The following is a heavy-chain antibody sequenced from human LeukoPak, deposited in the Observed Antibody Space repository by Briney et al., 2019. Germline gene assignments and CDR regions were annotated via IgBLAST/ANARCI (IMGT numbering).Heavy chain of an antibody. Sequence: GGSLRLSCAASGFTFSSYGMRWVRQVPGKGLEWVAVIWYDGSNKYYADSVKGRFTISRDNSKNTLYLQMNSLRAEDTAVYYLARVGSSSWYGDYWGQGTLVTVSS. CDR3: ARVGSSSWYGDY. CDR1: GFTFSSYG. D-gene: IGHD6-13*01. J-gene: IGHJ4*02. V-gene: IGHV3-33*01. CDR2: IWYDGSNK.